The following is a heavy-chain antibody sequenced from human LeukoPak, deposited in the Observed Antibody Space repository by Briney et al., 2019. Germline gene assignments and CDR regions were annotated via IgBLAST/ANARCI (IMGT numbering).Heavy chain of an antibody. CDR1: GGSFSGYY. D-gene: IGHD5-18*01. Sequence: PSETLSITCAVYGGSFSGYYWSWIRQPPGKGLEWIGEINHSGSTNYNPSLKSRVTISVDTSKNQFSLKLSSVTAADTAVYYCARLVATAHWYFDLWGRGTLVTVSS. CDR2: INHSGST. CDR3: ARLVATAHWYFDL. J-gene: IGHJ2*01. V-gene: IGHV4-34*01.